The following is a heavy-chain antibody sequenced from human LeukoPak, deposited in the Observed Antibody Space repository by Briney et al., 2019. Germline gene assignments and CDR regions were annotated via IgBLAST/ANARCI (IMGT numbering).Heavy chain of an antibody. CDR3: ARLYCSGGSCYWGSSYYFDY. J-gene: IGHJ4*02. Sequence: PSETLSLTCAVYGGSFSGYYWSWIRQPPGKGLEWIGEINHSGSTNYNPSLKSRVTISVDTSKNQFSLKLSSVTAADTAVYYCARLYCSGGSCYWGSSYYFDYWGQGTLVTVSS. V-gene: IGHV4-34*01. CDR2: INHSGST. CDR1: GGSFSGYY. D-gene: IGHD2-15*01.